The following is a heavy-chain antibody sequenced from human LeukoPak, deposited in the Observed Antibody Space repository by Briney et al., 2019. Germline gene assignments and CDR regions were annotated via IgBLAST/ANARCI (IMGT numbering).Heavy chain of an antibody. CDR1: GXTFSGNW. Sequence: GGSLRLSCAASGXTFSGNWLSWVRQAPGRGLEWVANIKQDGSEIYYVDSVKGRFTISRDNAKSSLHLQMNSLRAEDTAVYYCARGSGKYARFDSWGKGTLVTVSS. CDR3: ARGSGKYARFDS. CDR2: IKQDGSEI. D-gene: IGHD1-14*01. V-gene: IGHV3-7*05. J-gene: IGHJ4*02.